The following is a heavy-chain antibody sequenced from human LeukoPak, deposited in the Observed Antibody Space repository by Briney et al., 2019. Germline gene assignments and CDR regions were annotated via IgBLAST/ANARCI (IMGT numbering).Heavy chain of an antibody. J-gene: IGHJ4*02. V-gene: IGHV4-4*07. D-gene: IGHD6-13*01. CDR1: GASISDNY. Sequence: SETLPLTCTVSGASISDNYWSWSRQPAGKALEWIGRTYTSGDTNYNPSLKTRVRVSVDTSKNQFSLNMRYVTAADTAVYYCTIGATSGSLAHWGPGILVTVSS. CDR2: TYTSGDT. CDR3: TIGATSGSLAH.